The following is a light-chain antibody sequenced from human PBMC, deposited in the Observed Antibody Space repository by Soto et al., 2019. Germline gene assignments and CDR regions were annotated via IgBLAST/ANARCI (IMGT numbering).Light chain of an antibody. V-gene: IGKV3-20*01. CDR3: QQYGSSLFT. CDR1: QSVSSKY. Sequence: EIVLTPSPGTLSLSPGERATLSCRASQSVSSKYLAWYQQKPGQAPRVLIYGTSIRASGVPERFSGGGSGTDFTLTITRLEPEDFAVYYCQQYGSSLFTFGPGTKVDFK. J-gene: IGKJ3*01. CDR2: GTS.